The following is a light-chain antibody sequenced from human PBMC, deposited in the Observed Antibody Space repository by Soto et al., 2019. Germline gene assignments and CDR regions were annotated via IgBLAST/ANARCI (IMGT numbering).Light chain of an antibody. CDR1: TGAVTSEHY. J-gene: IGLJ3*02. CDR2: NTN. CDR3: LLSYSGPRV. Sequence: QAVVTQEPSLTVSPGRTVSLTCGSSTGAVTSEHYAYWFQQKPGQAPRTLIYNTNNKQSWTPARFSGSLLGGKAALTLSGAQPEDEAEYYCLLSYSGPRVFGGGTKLTVL. V-gene: IGLV7-46*01.